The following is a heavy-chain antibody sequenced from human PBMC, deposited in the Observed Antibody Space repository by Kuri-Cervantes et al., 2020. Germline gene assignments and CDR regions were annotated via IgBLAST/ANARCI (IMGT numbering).Heavy chain of an antibody. V-gene: IGHV3-23*01. Sequence: GGSLRLSCAASGFTFSSYAMSWVRQAPGKGLEWVSTLSGSGGSTFYADSVKGRFTISRDISKNTLYLQMSSLRAEDTAVYYCARDIRARAEWYFDLWGRGTLVTVSS. CDR3: ARDIRARAEWYFDL. CDR2: LSGSGGST. J-gene: IGHJ2*01. CDR1: GFTFSSYA.